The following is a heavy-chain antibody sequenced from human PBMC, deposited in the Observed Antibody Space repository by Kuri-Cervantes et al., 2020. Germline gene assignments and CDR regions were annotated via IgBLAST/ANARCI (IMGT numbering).Heavy chain of an antibody. V-gene: IGHV3-30-3*01. CDR3: ARDWRYCSSTSCYAVRPGSFDY. D-gene: IGHD2-2*01. J-gene: IGHJ4*02. CDR1: GFTFSSYA. Sequence: GGSLRLSCAASGFTFSSYAMHWVRQAPGKGLEWVAVISYDGSNKYYADSVKGRFTISRDNSKNTLYLQMNGLRAEDTAVYYCARDWRYCSSTSCYAVRPGSFDYWGQGTLVTVS. CDR2: ISYDGSNK.